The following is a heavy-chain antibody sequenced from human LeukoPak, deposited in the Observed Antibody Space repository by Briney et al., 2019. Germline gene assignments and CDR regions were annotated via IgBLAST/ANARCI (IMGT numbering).Heavy chain of an antibody. J-gene: IGHJ4*02. CDR1: GFTFSDSY. Sequence: GGSLRLSCAASGFTFSDSYMTWVRQAPGKGVEWVAYISGSGHDINYSDSVKGRFTISRDNSKNTLYLQMNSLRAEDTAVYYCARGPMVRGVITYYFDYWGQGTLVTVSS. V-gene: IGHV3-11*03. D-gene: IGHD3-10*01. CDR3: ARGPMVRGVITYYFDY. CDR2: ISGSGHDI.